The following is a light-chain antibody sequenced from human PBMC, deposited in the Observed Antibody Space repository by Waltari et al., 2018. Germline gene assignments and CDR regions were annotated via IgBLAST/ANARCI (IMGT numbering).Light chain of an antibody. CDR2: CGS. CDR1: QSVSRF. CDR3: QKYDRLPAT. Sequence: SCKASQSVSRFLTWYQQKPGQAPMPLIFCGSTRATGIPDRFSGSGSGTDFSLTISRLEPEDFAVYYCQKYDRLPATFGQGTKVEIK. V-gene: IGKV3-20*01. J-gene: IGKJ1*01.